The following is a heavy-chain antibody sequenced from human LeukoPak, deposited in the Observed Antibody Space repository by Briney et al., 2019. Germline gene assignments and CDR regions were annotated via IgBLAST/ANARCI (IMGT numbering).Heavy chain of an antibody. Sequence: SETLSLTCSVSGGSISGYYWSWVRQPPGKGLEWIGYIYYTGNTNYNTFLKSRLTISLDTSKNQFSLKLSSVTAADTAVYYCARNDIAVSGTRYFDSGGQGTVVTVS. CDR3: ARNDIAVSGTRYFDS. CDR1: GGSISGYY. J-gene: IGHJ4*02. CDR2: IYYTGNT. V-gene: IGHV4-59*08. D-gene: IGHD6-19*01.